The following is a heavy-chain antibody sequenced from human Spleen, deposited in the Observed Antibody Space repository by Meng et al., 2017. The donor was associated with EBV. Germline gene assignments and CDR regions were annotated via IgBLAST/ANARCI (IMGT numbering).Heavy chain of an antibody. CDR1: GVSISSGGYY. CDR2: INYRGNT. V-gene: IGHV4-30-4*01. D-gene: IGHD6-25*01. J-gene: IGHJ5*02. Sequence: QLKVADSGSVLVNPSQTLSLTCDVSGVSISSGGYYWSWSRQPPGKGLEWIGYINYRGNTYDNPSLRSRAALSVDTSKNQFSLKLSSVTAADTAVYYCARGAAKWFDPWGPGTLVTVSS. CDR3: ARGAAKWFDP.